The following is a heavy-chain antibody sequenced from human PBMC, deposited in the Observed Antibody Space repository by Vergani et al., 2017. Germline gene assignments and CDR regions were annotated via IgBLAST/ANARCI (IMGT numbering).Heavy chain of an antibody. Sequence: DVQLVQSGAEVKKPGESLRISCKGSGYSFTSYWISWVRQMPGKGLEWMGRIDPSDSYTNDSPSFQGHVTISADKSISTAYLQWSSLKASDTAMYYCAISRFGELLWIDYWGQGTLVTVSS. D-gene: IGHD3-10*01. V-gene: IGHV5-10-1*03. CDR2: IDPSDSYT. CDR3: AISRFGELLWIDY. CDR1: GYSFTSYW. J-gene: IGHJ4*02.